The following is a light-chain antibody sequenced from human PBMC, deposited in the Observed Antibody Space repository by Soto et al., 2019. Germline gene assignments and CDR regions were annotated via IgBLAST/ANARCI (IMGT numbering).Light chain of an antibody. CDR3: GSWDSSLSAYV. V-gene: IGLV1-51*01. CDR2: DDN. CDR1: SSNIGGNS. Sequence: VLTQPLSVSAAPGQKVTIPCSGSSSNIGGNSVSWYQQLPGTAPKLLIYDDNKRPSGIPDRFSGSKSGTSATLGITGFQTGDEADYYCGSWDSSLSAYVFGTGTKVTVL. J-gene: IGLJ1*01.